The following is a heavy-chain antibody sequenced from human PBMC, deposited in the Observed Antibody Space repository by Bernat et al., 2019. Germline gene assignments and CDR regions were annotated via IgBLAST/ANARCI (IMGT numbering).Heavy chain of an antibody. D-gene: IGHD2-8*01. V-gene: IGHV3-15*01. J-gene: IGHJ4*02. CDR2: IKRKNDGGTT. CDR3: TTGYCSNGVCYTYFDH. Sequence: EVQLVESGGGLVKPGGSLRLSCAASGFSFSNAWMSWVRQAPGKGLEWVGRIKRKNDGGTTNYAEPVKGRFTISSDDAKTTLYLQMNSLKTEDTAVDYCTTGYCSNGVCYTYFDHWGQGTLVTVSS. CDR1: GFSFSNAW.